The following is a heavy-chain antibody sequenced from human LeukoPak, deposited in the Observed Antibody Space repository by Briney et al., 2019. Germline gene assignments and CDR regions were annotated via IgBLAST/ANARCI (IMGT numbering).Heavy chain of an antibody. Sequence: TGRSLRLSCAASGFTFSSYGMHWVRQAPGKGLEWVAVIWYDGSNKYYADSVKGRFTTSRDNSKNTLYLQMNSLRAEDTAVYYCAGDPPTLNSFDYWGQGTLVTVSS. CDR3: AGDPPTLNSFDY. V-gene: IGHV3-33*01. J-gene: IGHJ4*02. CDR2: IWYDGSNK. D-gene: IGHD2/OR15-2a*01. CDR1: GFTFSSYG.